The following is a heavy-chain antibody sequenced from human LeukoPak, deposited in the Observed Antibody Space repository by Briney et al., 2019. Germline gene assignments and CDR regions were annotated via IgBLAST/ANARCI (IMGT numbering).Heavy chain of an antibody. V-gene: IGHV3-21*01. J-gene: IGHJ4*02. CDR1: GLTFSSYS. Sequence: GGSLRLSCAASGLTFSSYSMNWVRQAPGKGLEWVSSISSSSSCIYYADSVKGRFTISRDNAKNSLYLQMNSLRAEDTAVYYCARGNSGSYPEVGYYFDYWGQGTLVTVSS. CDR3: ARGNSGSYPEVGYYFDY. CDR2: ISSSSSCI. D-gene: IGHD1-26*01.